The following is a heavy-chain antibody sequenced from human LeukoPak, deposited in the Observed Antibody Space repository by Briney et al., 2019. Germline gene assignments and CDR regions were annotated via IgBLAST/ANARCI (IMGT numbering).Heavy chain of an antibody. V-gene: IGHV4-4*02. Sequence: SETLSLTCAVSGGSISSSNWWRWVRQPPGKGLEWIGEIYHSGSTNYNPSLKSRVTISVDKSKNQFSLKLTSVTVADTAVYYCARYRRTSYDSSGYSSINRHYFDYWGQGTLVTVSS. CDR2: IYHSGST. J-gene: IGHJ4*02. CDR3: ARYRRTSYDSSGYSSINRHYFDY. CDR1: GGSISSSNW. D-gene: IGHD3-22*01.